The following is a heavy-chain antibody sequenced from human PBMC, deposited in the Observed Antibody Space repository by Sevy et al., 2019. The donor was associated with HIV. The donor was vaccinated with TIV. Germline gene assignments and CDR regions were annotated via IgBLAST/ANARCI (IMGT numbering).Heavy chain of an antibody. CDR1: GFSLSSTGVG. CDR2: IYWDDDN. CDR3: AHRRSESSYFDY. Sequence: SGPTLVKPTQTLTLTCSFSGFSLSSTGVGVGWIRQPSGKALEWLALIYWDDDNRYSLSLRSTLIITKDTSKNQVVLTMSNVDPVETATYYCAHRRSESSYFDYWGQGTLVTVSS. V-gene: IGHV2-5*02. J-gene: IGHJ4*02. D-gene: IGHD3-10*01.